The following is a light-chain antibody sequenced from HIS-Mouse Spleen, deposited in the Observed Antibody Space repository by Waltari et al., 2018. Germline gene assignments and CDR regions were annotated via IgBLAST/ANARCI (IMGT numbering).Light chain of an antibody. V-gene: IGKV3-20*01. CDR3: QQYGSSPLT. CDR2: GAS. J-gene: IGKJ4*01. Sequence: ELVLTQSPGTLSLSPVERATLPCRASQSVSSSYLAWYQQKPGQAPRLLIYGASSRATGIPDRFSGSGSGTDFTLTISRLEPEDFAVYYCQQYGSSPLTFGGGTKVEIK. CDR1: QSVSSSY.